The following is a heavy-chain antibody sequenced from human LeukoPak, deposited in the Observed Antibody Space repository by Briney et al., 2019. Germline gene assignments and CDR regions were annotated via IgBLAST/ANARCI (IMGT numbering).Heavy chain of an antibody. CDR3: ARVSGYGDYVDY. D-gene: IGHD4-17*01. CDR2: IYHSGGT. CDR1: GYSISSGYY. J-gene: IGHJ4*02. V-gene: IGHV4-38-2*02. Sequence: SETLSLTCTVSGYSISSGYYWGWIRQPPGKGLEWIGSIYHSGGTNYNPSLKSRVTISVDKSKNQFSLKLSSVTAADTAVYYCARVSGYGDYVDYWGQGTLVTVSS.